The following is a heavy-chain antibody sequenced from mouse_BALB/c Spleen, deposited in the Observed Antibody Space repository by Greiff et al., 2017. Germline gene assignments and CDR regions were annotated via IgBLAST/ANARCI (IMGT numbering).Heavy chain of an antibody. J-gene: IGHJ4*01. CDR3: TRTTAPYCAMDY. CDR1: GFTFSNYW. CDR2: IRLKSNNYAT. Sequence: EVKVEESGGGLVQPGGSMKLSCVASGFTFSNYWMNWVRQSPEKGLEWVAEIRLKSNNYATHYAESVKGRFTISRDDSKSSVYLQMNNLRAEDTGIYYCTRTTAPYCAMDYWGQGTSVTVSS. D-gene: IGHD1-2*01. V-gene: IGHV6-6*02.